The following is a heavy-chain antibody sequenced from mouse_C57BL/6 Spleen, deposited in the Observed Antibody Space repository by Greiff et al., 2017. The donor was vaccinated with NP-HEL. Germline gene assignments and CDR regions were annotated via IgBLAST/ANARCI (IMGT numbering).Heavy chain of an antibody. V-gene: IGHV1-52*01. CDR3: ARRDYDYGVDY. CDR2: IDPSDSET. J-gene: IGHJ2*01. CDR1: GYTFTSYW. D-gene: IGHD2-4*01. Sequence: QVQLQQPGAELVRPGSSVKLSCKASGYTFTSYWMHWVKQRPIQGLEWIGNIDPSDSETHYNQKFKDKATLTVDKSSSTAYMQLSSLTSEDSAVYYCARRDYDYGVDYWGQGTTLTVSS.